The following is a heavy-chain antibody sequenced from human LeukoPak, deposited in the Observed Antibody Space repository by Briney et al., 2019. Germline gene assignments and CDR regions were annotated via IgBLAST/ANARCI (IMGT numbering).Heavy chain of an antibody. CDR1: GYTFTGYY. CDR3: ARSGNVDPIDY. D-gene: IGHD1-14*01. J-gene: IGHJ4*02. CDR2: INPNSGGT. Sequence: ASVKLSCTATGYTFTGYYMHWVRQAPGQGLEWMGWINPNSGGTNYAQKFQGRVTMTRDTSISTAYMELSRLRSDDTAVYYCARSGNVDPIDYWGQETLVSVSS. V-gene: IGHV1-2*02.